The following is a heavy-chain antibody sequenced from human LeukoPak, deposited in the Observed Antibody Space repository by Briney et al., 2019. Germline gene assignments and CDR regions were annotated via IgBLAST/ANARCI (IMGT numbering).Heavy chain of an antibody. J-gene: IGHJ4*02. CDR2: IYSGGRI. Sequence: SETLSLTCTVSGGSFRGDYYWAWIRQPPGKGLEWIGSIYSGGRIYYNPSLKSRVSISIDTSNNDLSLKVTSVTAADTAIYFCARPQLGSSAGYVDHWGQGILVTVSS. CDR3: ARPQLGSSAGYVDH. CDR1: GGSFRGDYY. D-gene: IGHD3-9*01. V-gene: IGHV4-39*02.